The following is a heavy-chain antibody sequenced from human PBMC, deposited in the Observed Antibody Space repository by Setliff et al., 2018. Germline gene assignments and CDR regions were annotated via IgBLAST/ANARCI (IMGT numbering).Heavy chain of an antibody. CDR3: GRAGVAAADRKGLLDY. V-gene: IGHV1-46*02. CDR2: INPGGGSA. D-gene: IGHD6-13*01. J-gene: IGHJ4*02. Sequence: ASVKVSCKTSGYTFNDYGITWVRQAPGQGLEWMGIINPGGGSASIVEKFQGRVTMTSDTSTSTVYLDLSGLTSEDTAVYYCGRAGVAAADRKGLLDYWGQGTLVTVSS. CDR1: GYTFNDYG.